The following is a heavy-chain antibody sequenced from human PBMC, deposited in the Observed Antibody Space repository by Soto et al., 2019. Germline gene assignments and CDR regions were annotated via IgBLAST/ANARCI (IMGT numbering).Heavy chain of an antibody. CDR1: GFTFSSYA. CDR2: ISGSGGST. Sequence: QAGGSLRLSCAASGFTFSSYAMSWVRQAPGKGLEWVSAISGSGGSTYYADSVKGRFTISRDNSKNTLYLQMNSLRAEDTAVYYCAKVAYYDSSRKPNTKRSAYYYGMDVWGQGTTVTVSS. D-gene: IGHD3-22*01. J-gene: IGHJ6*02. CDR3: AKVAYYDSSRKPNTKRSAYYYGMDV. V-gene: IGHV3-23*01.